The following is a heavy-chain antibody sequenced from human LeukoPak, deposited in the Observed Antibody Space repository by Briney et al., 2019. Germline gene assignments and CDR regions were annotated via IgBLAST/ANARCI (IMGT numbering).Heavy chain of an antibody. CDR1: GFTFSSYE. V-gene: IGHV3-48*03. CDR3: ARALWRTVVTAFGY. D-gene: IGHD4-23*01. J-gene: IGHJ4*02. Sequence: GGPLRLSCAASGFTFSSYEMNWVRQAPGKGLEWVSYISSSGNTIYHADSVKGRFTISRDNAKNSLYLQMNSLRAEDTAVYYCARALWRTVVTAFGYWGQGTLVTVSS. CDR2: ISSSGNTI.